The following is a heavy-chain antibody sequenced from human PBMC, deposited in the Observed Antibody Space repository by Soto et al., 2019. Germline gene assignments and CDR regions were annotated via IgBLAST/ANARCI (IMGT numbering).Heavy chain of an antibody. CDR3: RGVPGASYYYYGMAV. CDR1: GGSISSGDYY. V-gene: IGHV4-30-4*01. CDR2: IYYSGST. D-gene: IGHD2-2*01. Sequence: SETLSLTCTVSGGSISSGDYYWSWIRQPPGKGLEWIGYIYYSGSTYYNPSLKSRVTISVDTSKNQFSLKLSSVTAADTAVYYSRGVPGASYYYYGMAVWGQGTTVTVSS. J-gene: IGHJ6*02.